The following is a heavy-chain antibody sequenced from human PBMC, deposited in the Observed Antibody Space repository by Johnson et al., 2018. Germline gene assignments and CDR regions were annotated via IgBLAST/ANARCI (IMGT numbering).Heavy chain of an antibody. V-gene: IGHV3-21*01. J-gene: IGHJ6*03. CDR2: VSSSSSYI. Sequence: WVRQAPGKGLEWVSSVSSSSSYIYYADSVKGRFTISRDNAKNSLYLQMNSLRAEDTAVYYCARPDGDYSLHYYYYYMDVWGTGTAVTVS. D-gene: IGHD4-17*01. CDR3: ARPDGDYSLHYYYYYMDV.